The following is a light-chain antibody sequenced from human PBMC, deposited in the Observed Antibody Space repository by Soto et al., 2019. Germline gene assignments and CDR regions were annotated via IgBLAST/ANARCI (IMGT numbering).Light chain of an antibody. J-gene: IGLJ2*01. CDR1: SSDVGGYNY. Sequence: QSALTQPASVSGSPGQSITISCTGTSSDVGGYNYVSWYQQHPGKAPKLMIYEVSNRPSGVSNRFSGSKSGNTASLTISGLQAEDEADYYCSSFTNANPGGFGGGTKLTVL. CDR3: SSFTNANPGG. V-gene: IGLV2-14*01. CDR2: EVS.